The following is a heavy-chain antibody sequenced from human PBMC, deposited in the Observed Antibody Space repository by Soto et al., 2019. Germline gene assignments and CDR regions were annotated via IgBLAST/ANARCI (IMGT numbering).Heavy chain of an antibody. Sequence: ASVKVTCKASGYTFTGYYMHWVRHAPGQGLEWMGWINAGNGNTKYSQKFQGRVTITRDTSASTAYMELSSLRSEDTAVYYCARSIVVVTALDYWGQGTLVTVSS. CDR3: ARSIVVVTALDY. V-gene: IGHV1-3*01. J-gene: IGHJ4*02. CDR2: INAGNGNT. CDR1: GYTFTGYY. D-gene: IGHD2-21*02.